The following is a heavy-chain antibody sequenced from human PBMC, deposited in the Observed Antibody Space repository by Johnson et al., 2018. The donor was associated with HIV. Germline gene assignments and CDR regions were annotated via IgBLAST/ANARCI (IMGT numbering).Heavy chain of an antibody. V-gene: IGHV3-23*04. CDR2: ISGSGGST. D-gene: IGHD6-19*01. Sequence: VQLVESGGGLVQPGGSLGLSCAASGFKFNNYAMTWVRQAPGKGLEWVSVISGSGGSTYYADHVQGRFTISRDNSKNTAYLQMNSLKTEDTAVYYCTRQSFLAVAGIYDAFDIWGQGTMVTVSS. J-gene: IGHJ3*02. CDR1: GFKFNNYA. CDR3: TRQSFLAVAGIYDAFDI.